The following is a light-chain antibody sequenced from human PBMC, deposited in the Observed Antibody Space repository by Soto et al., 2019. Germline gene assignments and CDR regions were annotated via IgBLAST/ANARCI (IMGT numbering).Light chain of an antibody. V-gene: IGKV1-5*03. Sequence: DIQMTQSPSTLSGSVGXRVTTTCRASQTISSWLAWYQQKPGKAPKLLIYKASTLKSGVPSRFSGSGSGTEFALTISSLQPDDFETYYCQHYNSYSEAFGQGTKVDSK. CDR2: KAS. J-gene: IGKJ1*01. CDR1: QTISSW. CDR3: QHYNSYSEA.